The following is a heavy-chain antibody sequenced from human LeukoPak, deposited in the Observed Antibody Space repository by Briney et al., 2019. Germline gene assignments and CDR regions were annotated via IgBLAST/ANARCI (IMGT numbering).Heavy chain of an antibody. Sequence: PSETLSLTCTVSGGSISSYYWSWIRQPAGKGLEWIGRMYTSGSTNYNPSLKSRVTMSVDTSKNQFSLKLSSVTAADTAVYYCARESRLLWFGELSGPIDYWGQGTLVTVSS. J-gene: IGHJ4*02. CDR3: ARESRLLWFGELSGPIDY. D-gene: IGHD3-10*01. V-gene: IGHV4-4*07. CDR2: MYTSGST. CDR1: GGSISSYY.